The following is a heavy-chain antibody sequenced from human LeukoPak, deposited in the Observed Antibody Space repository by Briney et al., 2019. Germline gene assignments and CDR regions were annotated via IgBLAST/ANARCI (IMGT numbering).Heavy chain of an antibody. CDR2: INHSGST. CDR3: ASMLGYCSGGSCYSERKFKGKKSGPYYMDV. V-gene: IGHV4-34*01. D-gene: IGHD2-15*01. J-gene: IGHJ6*03. Sequence: PSETLSLTCAVYGGSFSGYYWSWIRQPPGKGLEWIGEINHSGSTNYNPSLKSRVTISVDTSKNQFSLKLSSVTAADTAVYYCASMLGYCSGGSCYSERKFKGKKSGPYYMDVWGKGTTVTVSS. CDR1: GGSFSGYY.